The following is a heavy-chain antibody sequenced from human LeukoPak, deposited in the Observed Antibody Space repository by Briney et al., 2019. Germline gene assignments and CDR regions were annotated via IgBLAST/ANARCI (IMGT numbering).Heavy chain of an antibody. CDR1: GGSFSGYY. CDR2: INHSGST. CDR3: ARHRRIQLGYFDL. D-gene: IGHD5-18*01. V-gene: IGHV4-34*01. Sequence: SETLSLTCAVYGGSFSGYYWSWIRQPPGKGLEWIGEINHSGSTNYNPSLKSRVTISVDTSKNQFSLKLSSVTAADTAVYYCARHRRIQLGYFDLWGRGTLVTVSS. J-gene: IGHJ2*01.